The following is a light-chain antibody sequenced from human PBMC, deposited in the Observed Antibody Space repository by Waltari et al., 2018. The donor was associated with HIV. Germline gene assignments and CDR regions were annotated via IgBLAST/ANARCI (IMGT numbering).Light chain of an antibody. CDR1: SSSIGSNY. J-gene: IGLJ1*01. Sequence: QSVLTQPPSASGTPGQRVTISCSGSSSSIGSNYVYWYQPLPGTAPKLLIDRNNQRPSGVPDRFSGSKSGTSASLAISGLRSEDEADYYCAAWDDSLSGYVFGTGTKVTVL. CDR3: AAWDDSLSGYV. CDR2: RNN. V-gene: IGLV1-47*01.